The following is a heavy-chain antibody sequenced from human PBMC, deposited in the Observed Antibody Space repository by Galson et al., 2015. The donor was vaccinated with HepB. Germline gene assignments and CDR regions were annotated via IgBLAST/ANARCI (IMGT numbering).Heavy chain of an antibody. CDR1: GFTFRNFA. J-gene: IGHJ4*02. V-gene: IGHV3-23*03. CDR2: IEKDGSGT. D-gene: IGHD2/OR15-2a*01. CDR3: AKQAGNFIESWYFDY. Sequence: SLRLSCAASGFTFRNFAMSWVRQAPGKGLEWVSSIEKDGSGTYSADSVGGRFTISRDNSENTLYLQLNSLRGEDTAVYYCAKQAGNFIESWYFDYWGQGSLVTVSS.